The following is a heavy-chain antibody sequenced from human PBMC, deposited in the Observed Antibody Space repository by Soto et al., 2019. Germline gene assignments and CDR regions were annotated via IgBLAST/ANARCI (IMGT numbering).Heavy chain of an antibody. J-gene: IGHJ6*02. V-gene: IGHV3-48*02. Sequence: EVQLVESGGGLVQPGGSLRLSCAASGFTFSSYSMNWVRQAPGKGLEWVSYISSSSSTIYYADSVKGRFTISRDNAKNSLYLQMNSLRDEDTAVYYCARKDITMVREAYYYGMDVWGQGTTVTVSS. CDR1: GFTFSSYS. D-gene: IGHD3-10*01. CDR3: ARKDITMVREAYYYGMDV. CDR2: ISSSSSTI.